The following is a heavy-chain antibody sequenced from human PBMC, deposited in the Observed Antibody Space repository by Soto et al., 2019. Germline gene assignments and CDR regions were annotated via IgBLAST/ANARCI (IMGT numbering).Heavy chain of an antibody. CDR3: GKRLPYYFDY. V-gene: IGHV3-23*01. CDR2: ITASGAST. J-gene: IGHJ4*02. CDR1: GFTFSSYA. Sequence: HPGGSLRLSCAASGFTFSSYAMSWVRQAPGKGLEWVSSITASGASTFYADSVKGRFTISRDNSMHTLYLQMNSLRAEDTAVYFCGKRLPYYFDYWGQGALVTVSS.